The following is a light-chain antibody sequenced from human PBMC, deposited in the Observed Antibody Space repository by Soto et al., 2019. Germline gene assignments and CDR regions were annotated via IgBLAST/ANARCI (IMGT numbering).Light chain of an antibody. CDR3: SSYAASNNFYFV. Sequence: QSALTQPASMSGSPGQSITISCTGSTNDVAKYNHVSWYQQQPGKAPQLLIYEVTKRPSGVPDRFSGSKSGNTASLTVSGLQAEDEADYYCSSYAASNNFYFVFGGGTKLTVL. J-gene: IGLJ3*02. CDR2: EVT. V-gene: IGLV2-8*01. CDR1: TNDVAKYNH.